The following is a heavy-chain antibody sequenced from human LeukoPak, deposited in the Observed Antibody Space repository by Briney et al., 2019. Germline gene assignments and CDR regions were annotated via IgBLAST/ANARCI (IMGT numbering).Heavy chain of an antibody. Sequence: GGSLTLSCAASGFTFSNYNMNWVRQAPGKGLEWVSYISNSGTIYYLDSVKGRFTIYRDNAKNSLSLQIESLRAEDTAVYYCARETTAVGFDYWGQGALVSVSS. CDR1: GFTFSNYN. V-gene: IGHV3-48*01. CDR2: ISNSGTI. CDR3: ARETTAVGFDY. J-gene: IGHJ4*02. D-gene: IGHD1-26*01.